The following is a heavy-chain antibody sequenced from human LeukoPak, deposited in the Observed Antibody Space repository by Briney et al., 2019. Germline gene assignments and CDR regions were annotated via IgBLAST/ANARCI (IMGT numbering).Heavy chain of an antibody. CDR2: ISAYNGST. CDR3: ARVAGRFDP. Sequence: ASVKVSCEASGYTFTSYGISWVRQAPGQGLEWMGWISAYNGSTNYAQKLQGRVTMTRNTSISTAYMELSSLRSEDTAVYYCARVAGRFDPWGQGTLVTVSS. V-gene: IGHV1-18*01. D-gene: IGHD6-19*01. CDR1: GYTFTSYG. J-gene: IGHJ5*02.